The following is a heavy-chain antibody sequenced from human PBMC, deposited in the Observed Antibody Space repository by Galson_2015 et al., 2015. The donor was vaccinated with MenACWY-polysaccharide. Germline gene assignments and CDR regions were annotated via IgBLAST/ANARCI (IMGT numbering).Heavy chain of an antibody. D-gene: IGHD2-15*01. Sequence: SLRLSCAASGFSFSTYWMHWVRHAPGKGLVWVSRINADGSATDYADSVRGRFIISRDNAKNTLYLEMNSLRAEDTAVYYCTKAGAKYCRGSSCYFNWFDPWGQGTLVTVSS. CDR2: INADGSAT. CDR1: GFSFSTYW. CDR3: TKAGAKYCRGSSCYFNWFDP. J-gene: IGHJ5*02. V-gene: IGHV3-74*01.